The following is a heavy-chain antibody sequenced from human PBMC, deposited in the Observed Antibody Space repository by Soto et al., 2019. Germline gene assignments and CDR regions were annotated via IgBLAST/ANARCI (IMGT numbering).Heavy chain of an antibody. Sequence: QVQLQESGPGLVKPSETLSLTCTVSGGSIRSYNWNWIRQPPGKGLEWIGYVYNSGSTNYNPSLKSRVTISVDXXKXQXFLKLNSVTAADTAVYYCARRAVVAVAGSRDNWLDPWGQGTLVTVSS. D-gene: IGHD2-15*01. CDR2: VYNSGST. J-gene: IGHJ5*02. CDR3: ARRAVVAVAGSRDNWLDP. V-gene: IGHV4-59*01. CDR1: GGSIRSYN.